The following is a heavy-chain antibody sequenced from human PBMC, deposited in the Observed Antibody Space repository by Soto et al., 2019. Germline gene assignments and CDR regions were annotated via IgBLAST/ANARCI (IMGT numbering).Heavy chain of an antibody. V-gene: IGHV3-48*01. CDR3: ARDRYFDWTSIDY. CDR2: ISSSSSTV. Sequence: GGSLRLSCAASGFTFSSYSMNWVRQAPGKGLEWVSYISSSSSTVYYADAVKGRFTISRDNAKNSLYLQMNSLRAEDTAVYYCARDRYFDWTSIDYWGQGTLVTVSS. J-gene: IGHJ4*02. D-gene: IGHD3-9*01. CDR1: GFTFSSYS.